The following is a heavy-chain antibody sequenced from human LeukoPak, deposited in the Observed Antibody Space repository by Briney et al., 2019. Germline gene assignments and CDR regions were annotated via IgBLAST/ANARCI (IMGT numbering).Heavy chain of an antibody. V-gene: IGHV4-39*07. J-gene: IGHJ3*02. CDR1: GGSISSSSYY. CDR2: IYYSGST. CDR3: ARVRGYCTNGVCSDAFDI. D-gene: IGHD2-8*01. Sequence: PSETLSLTCTVSGGSISSSSYYWGWIRQPPGKGLEWIGSIYYSGSTYYNPSLKSRVTISVDTSKNQFSLKLSSVTAADTAVYYCARVRGYCTNGVCSDAFDIWGQGTMVTVSS.